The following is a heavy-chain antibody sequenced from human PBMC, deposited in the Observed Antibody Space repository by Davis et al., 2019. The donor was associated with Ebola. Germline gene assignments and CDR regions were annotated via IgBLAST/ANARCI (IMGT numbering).Heavy chain of an antibody. CDR3: ARDLKY. D-gene: IGHD3-9*01. J-gene: IGHJ4*02. Sequence: PGGSLRLSCAASGFTFSSYAMSWVRQAPGKGLEWVANIKQDGSENYYVDSVKGRFTISRDNAKNSLYLQMNSLRAKDTAVYYCARDLKYGGQGTLVTVSS. CDR2: IKQDGSEN. CDR1: GFTFSSYA. V-gene: IGHV3-7*03.